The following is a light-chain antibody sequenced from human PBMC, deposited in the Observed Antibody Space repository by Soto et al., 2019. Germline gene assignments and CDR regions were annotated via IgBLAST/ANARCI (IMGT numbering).Light chain of an antibody. Sequence: SYELTQPPSVSMSPGQPARITFSGDALPKQYVYWYQQKPGQAPVLGIYKDSERPSGIPERFSGSSSGTTVTLTISGVQAEDEADYYCQSADSRGTPQAVGFGGGTKLTVL. CDR2: KDS. V-gene: IGLV3-25*03. J-gene: IGLJ2*01. CDR3: QSADSRGTPQAVG. CDR1: ALPKQY.